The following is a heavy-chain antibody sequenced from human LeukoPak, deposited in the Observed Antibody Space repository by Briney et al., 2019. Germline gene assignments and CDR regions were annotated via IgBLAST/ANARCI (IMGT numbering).Heavy chain of an antibody. CDR3: ARGMYDFPDY. CDR2: IYYSGST. V-gene: IGHV4-59*01. Sequence: KPSETLSLTCTVSGGSISSYYWSRIRQPPGKGLEWIGYIYYSGSTNYNPSLKSRVTISVDTSKNQFSLKLSSVTAADTAVYYCARGMYDFPDYWGQGTLVTVSS. D-gene: IGHD3-3*01. J-gene: IGHJ4*02. CDR1: GGSISSYY.